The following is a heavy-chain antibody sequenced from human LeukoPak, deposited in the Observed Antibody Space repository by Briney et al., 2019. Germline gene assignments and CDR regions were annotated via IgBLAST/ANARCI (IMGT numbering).Heavy chain of an antibody. Sequence: LRLSCAASGFTFSSYTMHWIRQHPGKGLEWIGYIYYSGSTYYNPSLKSRVTISVDTSKNQFSLKLSSVTAADTAVYYCARRRSLYYDFWSGYGEGAFDIWGQGTMVTVSS. J-gene: IGHJ3*02. D-gene: IGHD3-3*01. CDR3: ARRRSLYYDFWSGYGEGAFDI. CDR2: IYYSGST. CDR1: GFTFSSYT. V-gene: IGHV4-31*02.